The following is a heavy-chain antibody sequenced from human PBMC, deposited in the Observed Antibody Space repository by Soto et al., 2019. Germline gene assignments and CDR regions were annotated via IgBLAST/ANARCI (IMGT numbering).Heavy chain of an antibody. CDR2: IKTKTEGETI. CDR3: TESPGWAGY. J-gene: IGHJ4*02. Sequence: GGSLRLSCAASGFTFNSYSMSWVRQAPGKGLEWLGRIKTKTEGETIDYAAPVNGRFTISRDDSTNTLYLQMNSLKSEDSAVYYCTESPGWAGYWGQGALVNVSS. D-gene: IGHD6-19*01. V-gene: IGHV3-15*01. CDR1: GFTFNSYS.